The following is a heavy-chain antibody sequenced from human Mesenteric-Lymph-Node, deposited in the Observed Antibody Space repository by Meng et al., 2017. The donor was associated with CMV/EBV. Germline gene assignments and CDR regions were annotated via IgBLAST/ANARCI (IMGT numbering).Heavy chain of an antibody. J-gene: IGHJ4*02. CDR3: SSLLPATVY. D-gene: IGHD6-13*01. CDR2: IRSESDGGTP. CDR1: GFTISDYW. Sequence: GESLKISCEVSGFTISDYWMVWVRQAPGKGLEWVGRIRSESDGGTPDYAAPVKGRFTISRDDSKNVVYLQMNSLKTEDTALYYCSSLLPATVYWGQGTLVTVSS. V-gene: IGHV3-15*01.